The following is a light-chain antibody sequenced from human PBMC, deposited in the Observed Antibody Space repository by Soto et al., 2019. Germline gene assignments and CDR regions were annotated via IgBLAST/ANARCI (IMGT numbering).Light chain of an antibody. CDR3: CSYAGSYTYVV. Sequence: QSALTQPRSVSGSPGQSVTISCTGTTNDVCAYNYVSWYQQHPGKAPKLMIYDVTKRPSGVPDRFSGSKSGNTASLTISGLQAEDEADYYCCSYAGSYTYVVFGGGPKLTVL. CDR1: TNDVCAYNY. V-gene: IGLV2-11*01. CDR2: DVT. J-gene: IGLJ2*01.